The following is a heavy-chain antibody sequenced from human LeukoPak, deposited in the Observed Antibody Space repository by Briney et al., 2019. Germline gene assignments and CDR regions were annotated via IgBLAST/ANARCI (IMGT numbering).Heavy chain of an antibody. CDR1: GFTFSSYA. V-gene: IGHV3-30*01. CDR2: ISYDGSNK. D-gene: IGHD1-26*01. Sequence: PGRSLRLSCAASGFTFSSYAMHWVRQAPGKGLEWVAVISYDGSNKYYADSVKGRSTISRDNSKNTLYLQMNSLRAEDTAVYYCARSSDYWGQGTLVTVSS. CDR3: ARSSDY. J-gene: IGHJ4*02.